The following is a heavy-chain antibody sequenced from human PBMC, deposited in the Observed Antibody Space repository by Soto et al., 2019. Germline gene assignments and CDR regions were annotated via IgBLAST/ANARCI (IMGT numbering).Heavy chain of an antibody. V-gene: IGHV1-69*13. J-gene: IGHJ5*02. CDR2: IIPIFGTA. CDR1: GGTFSSYA. CDR3: ARDKFRDSSGYYYSPSNWFDP. D-gene: IGHD3-22*01. Sequence: ASVKVSCKASGGTFSSYAISWVRQAPGQGLEWMGGIIPIFGTANYAQKFQGRVTITADESTSTAYMELGSLRSEDTAVYYCARDKFRDSSGYYYSPSNWFDPWGQGTLVTVSS.